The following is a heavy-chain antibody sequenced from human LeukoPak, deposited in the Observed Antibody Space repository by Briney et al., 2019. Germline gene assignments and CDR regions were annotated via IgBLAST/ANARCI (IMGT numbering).Heavy chain of an antibody. D-gene: IGHD3-10*01. Sequence: GGSLRLSCTASGFTFSGSAMHWVRQASGKGLEWAGRIRSKANSYATAYAASVKGRFTISRDDSKNTAYLQMNSLKTEDTAVYYCTSPGGSRDYWGQGTLVTVSS. CDR2: IRSKANSYAT. CDR3: TSPGGSRDY. J-gene: IGHJ4*02. V-gene: IGHV3-73*01. CDR1: GFTFSGSA.